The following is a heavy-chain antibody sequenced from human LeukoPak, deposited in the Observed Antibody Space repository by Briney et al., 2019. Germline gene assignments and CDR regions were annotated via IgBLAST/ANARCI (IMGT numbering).Heavy chain of an antibody. CDR2: ISYDGSNK. CDR3: ARDPTHSHSGYDFYFDY. J-gene: IGHJ4*02. V-gene: IGHV3-30-3*01. D-gene: IGHD5-12*01. CDR1: EFTFSSYA. Sequence: GRSLRLSCAASEFTFSSYAMHWVRQAPGKGLEWVAVISYDGSNKYYADSVKGRFTISRDNSKNTLYLQMNSLRAEDTAVYYCARDPTHSHSGYDFYFDYWGQGTLVTVSS.